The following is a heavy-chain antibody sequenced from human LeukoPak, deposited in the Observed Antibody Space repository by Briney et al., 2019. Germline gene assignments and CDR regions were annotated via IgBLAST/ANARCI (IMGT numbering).Heavy chain of an antibody. CDR3: ASGNYYFDY. Sequence: SETLSLTRTVSGGSISSHYWSWIRQPPGKGLEWIGYIYYSGSTNYNPSLKSRVTISVDTSKNQFSLKLSSVTAADTAVYYCASGNYYFDYWGQGTLVTVSS. D-gene: IGHD1-1*01. V-gene: IGHV4-59*11. CDR2: IYYSGST. J-gene: IGHJ4*02. CDR1: GGSISSHY.